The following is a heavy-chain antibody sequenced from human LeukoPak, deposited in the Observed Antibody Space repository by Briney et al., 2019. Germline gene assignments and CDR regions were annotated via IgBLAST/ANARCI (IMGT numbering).Heavy chain of an antibody. Sequence: PSETLSLTCTVSGGSISSYHWSWIRQPPGKGLEWIGYIYYSGSTNYNPSLKSRVTISVDTSKNQFSLKLSSVTAADTAVYYCARHVVVSSGIDYWGQGTLVTVSS. CDR2: IYYSGST. CDR1: GGSISSYH. CDR3: ARHVVVSSGIDY. V-gene: IGHV4-59*08. J-gene: IGHJ4*02. D-gene: IGHD3-10*01.